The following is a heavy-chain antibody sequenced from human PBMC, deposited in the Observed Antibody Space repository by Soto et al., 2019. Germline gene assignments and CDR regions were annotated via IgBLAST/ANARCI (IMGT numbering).Heavy chain of an antibody. CDR3: VKEFGVAGSSYESFFDY. D-gene: IGHD5-18*01. CDR2: VSYDGGTK. J-gene: IGHJ4*02. CDR1: GFTLSSHG. V-gene: IGHV3-30*18. Sequence: QVQLVESGGGVVQPGGSLRLSCAASGFTLSSHGMQWVRQAPGKGREWVAVVSYDGGTKYYADSVKGRFTISRDNSKNTLHLQMNSLRAEDTAVYYCVKEFGVAGSSYESFFDYWGQGTLVTVSS.